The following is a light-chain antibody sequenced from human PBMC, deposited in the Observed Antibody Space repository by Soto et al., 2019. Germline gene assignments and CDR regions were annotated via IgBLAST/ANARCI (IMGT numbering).Light chain of an antibody. CDR2: AAS. CDR1: QSISSY. V-gene: IGKV1-39*01. Sequence: DIQMTQSPSSLSASVGDRVTITCRASQSISSYLNWYQQKPGKAPKLLIYAASSLQSGVPSRFSGSGSGTDFTLTISTLQPEDFATYYGQQSYSTPRTFGQGTKVELK. CDR3: QQSYSTPRT. J-gene: IGKJ1*01.